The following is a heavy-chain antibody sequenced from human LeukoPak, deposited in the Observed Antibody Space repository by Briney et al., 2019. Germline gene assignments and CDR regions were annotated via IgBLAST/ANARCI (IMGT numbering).Heavy chain of an antibody. J-gene: IGHJ4*02. Sequence: GGSLRLSCAASGFTFSSFGMQCVREAPGEGVECVTLIWYDGSSEYYVDSVKGRFTISRDNSKNTLYLQINSLRAEDTAVYYCARDSYDILTGYYSGPDYWGQGTQVTVSS. CDR2: IWYDGSSE. D-gene: IGHD3-9*01. V-gene: IGHV3-33*01. CDR1: GFTFSSFG. CDR3: ARDSYDILTGYYSGPDY.